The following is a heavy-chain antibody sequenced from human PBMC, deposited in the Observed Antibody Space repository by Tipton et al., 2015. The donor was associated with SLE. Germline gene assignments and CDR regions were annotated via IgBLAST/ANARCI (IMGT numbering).Heavy chain of an antibody. J-gene: IGHJ3*02. CDR3: AKDVGSLADAFDI. CDR1: GFNFDDFA. CDR2: INWSSDNI. V-gene: IGHV3-9*01. D-gene: IGHD1-26*01. Sequence: SLRLSCAASGFNFDDFAMHWVRQAPGKGLEWVSGINWSSDNIRYADSVKGRFTISRDNAKNSLYLQMNSLRVEDTALYYCAKDVGSLADAFDIWGQGSMVTVSS.